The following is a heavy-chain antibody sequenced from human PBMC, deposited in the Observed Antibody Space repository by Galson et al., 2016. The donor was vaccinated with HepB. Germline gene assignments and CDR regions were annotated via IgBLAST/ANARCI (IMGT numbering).Heavy chain of an antibody. CDR2: IVPALGVS. Sequence: SVKVSCKASGGTFGTHTVGWVRQAPGQGLEWVGGIVPALGVSNSAQTLQDREKFAADESTATVFMELARLKSEDTVVYYWARVTGGDWRYFDIWGQGTQVLVS. V-gene: IGHV1-69*13. CDR1: GGTFGTHT. D-gene: IGHD2-21*02. CDR3: ARVTGGDWRYFDI. J-gene: IGHJ2*01.